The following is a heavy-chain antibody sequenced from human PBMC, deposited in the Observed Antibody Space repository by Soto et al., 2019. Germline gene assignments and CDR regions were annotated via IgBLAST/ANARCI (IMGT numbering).Heavy chain of an antibody. J-gene: IGHJ1*01. CDR2: IIPIFGTA. D-gene: IGHD6-6*01. CDR1: GGTFSSYA. Sequence: SVKVSCKASGGTFSSYAISWVRQAPGQGLEWMGGIIPIFGTANYAQKFQGRVTITADESTSTAYMELSSLRSEDTAVYYCAEGIAARQTPAHFQHWGQGTLVTVPS. V-gene: IGHV1-69*13. CDR3: AEGIAARQTPAHFQH.